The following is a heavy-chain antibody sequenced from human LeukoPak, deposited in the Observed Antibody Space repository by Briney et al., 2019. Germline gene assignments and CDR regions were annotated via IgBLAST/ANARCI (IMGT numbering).Heavy chain of an antibody. CDR1: GFSFSSYV. D-gene: IGHD2-2*01. CDR2: ISGSGGST. V-gene: IGHV3-23*01. J-gene: IGHJ3*02. CDR3: ARGLGSSTSRHTFDI. Sequence: PGGSLRLSCAASGFSFSSYVMSWVRQAPGQGLEWVSAISGSGGSTYFADSVKGRFTISRDNSKNTLYLQMNSLSAEDTAIYYCARGLGSSTSRHTFDIWGQGTMVTVSS.